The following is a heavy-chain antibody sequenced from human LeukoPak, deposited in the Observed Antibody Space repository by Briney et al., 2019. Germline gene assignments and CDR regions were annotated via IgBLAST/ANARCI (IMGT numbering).Heavy chain of an antibody. CDR3: ARGWAAGTNAFDI. Sequence: PSGTLSLTCAVSGGSISSSNWWSGVRQPPGEGLEWIGEIYHSGSTNYNPSLKSRVTISVDKSKNQFSQKLSSVTAADTAVYYCARGWAAGTNAFDIWGQGTMVTVSS. J-gene: IGHJ3*02. D-gene: IGHD3-10*01. V-gene: IGHV4-4*02. CDR1: GGSISSSNW. CDR2: IYHSGST.